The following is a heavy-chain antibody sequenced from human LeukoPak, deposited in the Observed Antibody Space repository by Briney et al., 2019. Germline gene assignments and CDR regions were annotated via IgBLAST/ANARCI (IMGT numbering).Heavy chain of an antibody. V-gene: IGHV4-34*01. Sequence: SETLSLTCAVYGGSFSGYYWSWIRQPPGKGLEWIGEINHSGSTNHNPSLKSRVTISVDTSKNQFSLKLSSVTAADTAVYYCARGLSRSSGHNWFDPWGQGTLVTVSS. D-gene: IGHD6-25*01. J-gene: IGHJ5*02. CDR2: INHSGST. CDR3: ARGLSRSSGHNWFDP. CDR1: GGSFSGYY.